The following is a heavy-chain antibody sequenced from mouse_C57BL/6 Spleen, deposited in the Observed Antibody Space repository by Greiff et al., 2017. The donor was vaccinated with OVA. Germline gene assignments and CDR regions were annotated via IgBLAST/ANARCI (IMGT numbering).Heavy chain of an antibody. CDR3: ARGNLSWDRGCAY. CDR2: INPSNGGT. V-gene: IGHV1-53*01. CDR1: GYTFTSYW. Sequence: QVQLQQPGTELVKPGASVKLSCKASGYTFTSYWMHWVKQRPGQGLEWIGNINPSNGGTNYNEKFKSKATLTVDKSSSTAYMQLSSLTSEDAAVYDCARGNLSWDRGCAYWGQGTLVTVSA. J-gene: IGHJ3*01. D-gene: IGHD4-1*01.